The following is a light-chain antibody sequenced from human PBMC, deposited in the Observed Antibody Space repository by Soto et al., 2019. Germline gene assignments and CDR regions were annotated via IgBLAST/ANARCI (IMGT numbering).Light chain of an antibody. V-gene: IGLV1-40*01. CDR1: SSNIGAGYD. Sequence: QSVLTQPPSVSGAPGQRVTISCTGSSSNIGAGYDVHWYQQLPGTAPKLLISGNANRPSGVPDRFSGSKSGTSASLAITGLQADDEADYYCQSFDTSLNTRVFGGGTKLTVL. J-gene: IGLJ3*02. CDR2: GNA. CDR3: QSFDTSLNTRV.